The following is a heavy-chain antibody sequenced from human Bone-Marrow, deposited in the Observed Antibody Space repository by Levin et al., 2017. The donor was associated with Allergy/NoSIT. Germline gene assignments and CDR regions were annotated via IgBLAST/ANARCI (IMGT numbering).Heavy chain of an antibody. CDR2: INTNTGNP. D-gene: IGHD2-8*01. CDR3: AISTGAVGVYYYMDV. Sequence: ASVKVSCKASGYTFTSYALNWVRQAPGQGLEWMGWINTNTGNPTYAPGFRGRIVFSLDTSVSTAYLQISSLKGEDNAVYYCAISTGAVGVYYYMDVWGKGTTVTVSS. J-gene: IGHJ6*03. V-gene: IGHV7-4-1*02. CDR1: GYTFTSYA.